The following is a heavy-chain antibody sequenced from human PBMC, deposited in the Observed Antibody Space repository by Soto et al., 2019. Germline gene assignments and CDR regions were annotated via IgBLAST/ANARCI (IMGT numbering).Heavy chain of an antibody. D-gene: IGHD6-19*01. CDR1: GFSLRTPGVG. CDR2: NFWNDDR. CDR3: ARSIHSSGYYYFDY. V-gene: IGHV2-5*01. J-gene: IGHJ4*02. Sequence: QITLKESGPTLLKPTQTLTLTCTFSGFSLRTPGVGVGWIRQPPGKALEWLVFNFWNDDRRYSPSLKTRLTVSKDTSRNQVVLRVTNMGPEDTATYFCARSIHSSGYYYFDYWGQGTLVTVSS.